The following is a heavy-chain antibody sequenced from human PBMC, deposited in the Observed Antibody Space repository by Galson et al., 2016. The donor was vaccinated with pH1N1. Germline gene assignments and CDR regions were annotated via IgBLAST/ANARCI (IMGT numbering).Heavy chain of an antibody. CDR2: ILYDGTNE. J-gene: IGHJ4*02. Sequence: SLRLSCAASGFTFTSYAMHWVRQAPGKGLEWVAVILYDGTNEYYADSVKGRFTISRDKTQSTVYLQMNSLRTEDTAVYYCARDSEYSGHEGFHWAQGILVTVS. CDR3: ARDSEYSGHEGFH. CDR1: GFTFTSYA. V-gene: IGHV3-30*04. D-gene: IGHD5-12*01.